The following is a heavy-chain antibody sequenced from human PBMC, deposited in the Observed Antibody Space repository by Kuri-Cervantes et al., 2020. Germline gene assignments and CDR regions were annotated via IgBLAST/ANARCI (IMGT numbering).Heavy chain of an antibody. CDR3: ASGSYYLKGVMGGFDI. D-gene: IGHD1-26*01. CDR1: GYNFHRYG. J-gene: IGHJ3*02. Sequence: ASVKVSCKASGYNFHRYGVNWVRQATGQGLEWMGWMNPNSGNTGYAQKFQGRVTMTRNTSISTAYMELSSLRSEDTAVYYCASGSYYLKGVMGGFDIWGQGTMVTVSS. CDR2: MNPNSGNT. V-gene: IGHV1-8*01.